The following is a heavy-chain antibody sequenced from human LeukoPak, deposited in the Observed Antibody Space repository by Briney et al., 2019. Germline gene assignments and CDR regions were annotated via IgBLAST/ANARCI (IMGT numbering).Heavy chain of an antibody. V-gene: IGHV4-61*02. D-gene: IGHD6-19*01. CDR3: ERDYAHSSASAFDI. CDR1: GGSISSGSFY. Sequence: SQTLSLTCTVSGGSISSGSFYWSWIRQPAGKGLEWIGRIYTSGSTNYNPSLKSRVTISVDTSKNQFSLKLSSVTAVYTAVYYCERDYAHSSASAFDIWGQGTMVTVSS. CDR2: IYTSGST. J-gene: IGHJ3*02.